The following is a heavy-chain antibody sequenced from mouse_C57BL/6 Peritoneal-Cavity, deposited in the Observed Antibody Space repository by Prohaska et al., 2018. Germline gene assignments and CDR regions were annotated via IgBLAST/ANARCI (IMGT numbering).Heavy chain of an antibody. J-gene: IGHJ2*01. CDR1: GYTFTDYE. CDR2: IDPETGGT. CDR3: TRRTLNWDDY. D-gene: IGHD4-1*01. V-gene: IGHV1-15*01. Sequence: QVQLQQSWAELVRPGASVTLSCKASGYTFTDYEMHCVKQTPVHGLEWIGAIDPETGGTAYNQKCKGKAILTADKSSSTAYMEFRSLTSEDSAVYYCTRRTLNWDDYWGQGTTLTVSS.